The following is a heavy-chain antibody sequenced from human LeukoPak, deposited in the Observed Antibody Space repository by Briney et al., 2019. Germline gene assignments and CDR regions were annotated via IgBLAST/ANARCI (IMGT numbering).Heavy chain of an antibody. CDR1: GFTFSDYY. Sequence: GGSLRLSCAASGFTFSDYYMSWIRQAPGKGLEWVSYTSSSGSTIYYADSVKGRFTISRDNAKNSLYLQMNSLRAEDTAVYYCARRGYSNYVYYFDYWGQGTLVTVSS. CDR3: ARRGYSNYVYYFDY. CDR2: TSSSGSTI. V-gene: IGHV3-11*04. J-gene: IGHJ4*02. D-gene: IGHD4-11*01.